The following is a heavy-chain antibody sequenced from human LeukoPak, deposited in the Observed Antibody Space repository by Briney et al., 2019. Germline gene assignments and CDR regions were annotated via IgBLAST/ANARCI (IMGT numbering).Heavy chain of an antibody. CDR2: INHSGST. CDR1: GGSISSYY. V-gene: IGHV4-34*01. Sequence: SETLSLTCTVSGGSISSYYWSWIRQPPGKGLEWIGEINHSGSTNYNPSLKSRVTISVDTSKNQFSLKLSSVTAADTAVYYCASLGPRSRYFDLWGRGTLVTVSS. CDR3: ASLGPRSRYFDL. D-gene: IGHD7-27*01. J-gene: IGHJ2*01.